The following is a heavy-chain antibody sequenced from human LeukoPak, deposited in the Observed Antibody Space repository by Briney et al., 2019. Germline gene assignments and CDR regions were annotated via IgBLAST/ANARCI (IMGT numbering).Heavy chain of an antibody. V-gene: IGHV4-61*08. CDR3: ARLSSGSKNWFDP. Sequence: PSETLSLTCTVSGGSISSGAYYWGWIRQPPGKGLEWIGYIYNSGSTNYNPSLKSRVTMSVDTSKNQFSLKLSSVTAADTAVYYCARLSSGSKNWFDPWGQGTLVTVSS. D-gene: IGHD6-19*01. CDR1: GGSISSGAYY. J-gene: IGHJ5*02. CDR2: IYNSGST.